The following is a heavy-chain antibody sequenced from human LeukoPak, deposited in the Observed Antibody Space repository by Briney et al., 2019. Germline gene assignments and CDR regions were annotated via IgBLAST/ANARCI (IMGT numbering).Heavy chain of an antibody. V-gene: IGHV3-21*01. D-gene: IGHD3-16*01. Sequence: GGSLRLSCAASGFTFSNYNMNWVRQAPGKGLEWVSSISSSSSHRYYADSVKGRFTISRDNAKNSLFLQMNSLRAEDTAVYYCARDWGGAFDIWGQGTMVTVSS. CDR1: GFTFSNYN. J-gene: IGHJ3*02. CDR3: ARDWGGAFDI. CDR2: ISSSSSHR.